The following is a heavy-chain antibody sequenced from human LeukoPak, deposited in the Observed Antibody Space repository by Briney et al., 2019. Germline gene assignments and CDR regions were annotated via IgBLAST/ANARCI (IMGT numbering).Heavy chain of an antibody. J-gene: IGHJ4*02. CDR2: IRYDGSDK. V-gene: IGHV3-30*02. Sequence: PGGSLRLSCAASGFNFSSYGFHWVRQAPSKGLEWVTFIRYDGSDKYYADSVMGRFTISRDNAKKMLYLQMTSLKVEDTATYCARAGNSESIWGQGIPVTVSS. CDR1: GFNFSSYG. D-gene: IGHD4-11*01. CDR3: ARAGNSESI.